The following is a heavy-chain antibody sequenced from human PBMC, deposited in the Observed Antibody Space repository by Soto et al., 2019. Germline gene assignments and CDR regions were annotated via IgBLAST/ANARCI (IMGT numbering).Heavy chain of an antibody. D-gene: IGHD6-19*01. J-gene: IGHJ3*01. V-gene: IGHV4-4*02. CDR3: AYSPGWYRHDV. CDR2: TLHSGST. Sequence: QVQLQESGPGLVKPSGTLSLTCAVSGDSISSSKWWTWVRQPPGKGLEWIGDTLHSGSTNYNPSLKSRSIITVDKSKHQCSLELPSVTAAATAVYYCAYSPGWYRHDVWGQGTLVIVSP. CDR1: GDSISSSKW.